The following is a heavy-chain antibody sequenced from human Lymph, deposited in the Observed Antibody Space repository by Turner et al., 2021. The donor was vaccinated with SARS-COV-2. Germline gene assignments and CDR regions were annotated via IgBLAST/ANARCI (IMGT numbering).Heavy chain of an antibody. CDR2: ISGSGGST. D-gene: IGHD3-22*01. Sequence: EVQLLESGGGLVQPGGSLRLSCAVSGFTFSSYAMSWVRQAPGKGLEWVSTISGSGGSTYYADSVKGRFTISRDNSKNTLYLQMNSLRAEDTAVYYFAKNEMAMIVVVITLFDYWGQGTLVTVSS. J-gene: IGHJ4*02. V-gene: IGHV3-23*01. CDR1: GFTFSSYA. CDR3: AKNEMAMIVVVITLFDY.